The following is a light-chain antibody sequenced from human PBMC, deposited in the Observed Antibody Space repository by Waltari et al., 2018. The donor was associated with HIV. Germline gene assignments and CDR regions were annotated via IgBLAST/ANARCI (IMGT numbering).Light chain of an antibody. CDR1: RSNIGAGYF. CDR3: QSYDSSLRASV. CDR2: SDI. Sequence: QSALTQPPSVSGAPGQRVTISCTGNRSNIGAGYFVHWYQHLPRTAPKPLVYSDINRPSGVPDRFSGSKSGTSASLVITGLQAEDEADYYCQSYDSSLRASVFGGGTKLTVL. J-gene: IGLJ2*01. V-gene: IGLV1-40*01.